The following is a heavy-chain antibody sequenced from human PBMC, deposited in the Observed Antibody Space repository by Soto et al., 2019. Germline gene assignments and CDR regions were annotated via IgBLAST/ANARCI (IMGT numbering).Heavy chain of an antibody. V-gene: IGHV3-30*18. Sequence: GGSLRLSCAASGFTFSSYGMHWVRQAPGKGLEWVAVISYDGSNKYYADSVKGRFTISRDNSKNTLYLQMNSLRAEDTAVYYCAKEAGTGYSSSWYDGSRPNYYYYYGMDVWGQGTTVTVSS. J-gene: IGHJ6*02. CDR3: AKEAGTGYSSSWYDGSRPNYYYYYGMDV. D-gene: IGHD6-13*01. CDR2: ISYDGSNK. CDR1: GFTFSSYG.